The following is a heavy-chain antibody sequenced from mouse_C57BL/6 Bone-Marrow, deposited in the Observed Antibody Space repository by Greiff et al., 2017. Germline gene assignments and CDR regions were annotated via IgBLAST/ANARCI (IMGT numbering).Heavy chain of an antibody. Sequence: QVQLQQPGAELVRPGSSVKLSCKASGYTFTSYWMDWVKQRPGQGLEWIGNIYPSDSETHYNQKFKDKATLTVDKSSSTAYMQLSSLTSEDSAVYYCARSDYYGSGDYWGQGTTLTVSS. V-gene: IGHV1-61*01. D-gene: IGHD1-1*01. CDR1: GYTFTSYW. CDR2: IYPSDSET. CDR3: ARSDYYGSGDY. J-gene: IGHJ2*01.